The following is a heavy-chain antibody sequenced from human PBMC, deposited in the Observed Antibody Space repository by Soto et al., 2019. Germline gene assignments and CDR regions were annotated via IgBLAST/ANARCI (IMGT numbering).Heavy chain of an antibody. CDR1: GGSISSGGYY. Sequence: SETLSLTCTVSGGSISSGGYYWSWIRQHPGKGLEWIGYIYYSGSTYYNPSLKSRVTISVDTSKNQFSLKLSSVTAADTAVYYCARGPSYGSGSYYNTPYYYYYYMDVWGKGTTVTVSS. J-gene: IGHJ6*03. V-gene: IGHV4-31*03. CDR3: ARGPSYGSGSYYNTPYYYYYYMDV. CDR2: IYYSGST. D-gene: IGHD3-10*01.